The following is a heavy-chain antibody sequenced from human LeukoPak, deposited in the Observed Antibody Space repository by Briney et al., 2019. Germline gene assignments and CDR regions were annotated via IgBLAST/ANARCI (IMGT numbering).Heavy chain of an antibody. CDR3: ARQDWNDGGDY. V-gene: IGHV3-74*01. D-gene: IGHD1-1*01. CDR1: GFTFSSYW. J-gene: IGHJ4*02. Sequence: PGGSLRLSCAASGFTFSSYWMHWVRQAPVKGLVWVSRINSDGSSTSYADSVKGRFTISRDNAKNTLYLQMNSLRAEDTAVYYCARQDWNDGGDYWGQGTLVTVSS. CDR2: INSDGSST.